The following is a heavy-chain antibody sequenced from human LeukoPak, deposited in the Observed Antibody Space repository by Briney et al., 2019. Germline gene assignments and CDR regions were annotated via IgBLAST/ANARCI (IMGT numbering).Heavy chain of an antibody. CDR1: GGSISSSSYY. D-gene: IGHD3-22*01. CDR2: IYYSGST. J-gene: IGHJ3*02. CDR3: ARQDYYYGSSGYFDAFDI. V-gene: IGHV4-39*01. Sequence: PSETLSLTCTVSGGSISSSSYYWGWIRQPPGKGLEWIGSIYYSGSTYYNPSLKSRVTISVDTSKNQFSLKLSSVTAADTAVYYCARQDYYYGSSGYFDAFDIWGQGTMVTVSS.